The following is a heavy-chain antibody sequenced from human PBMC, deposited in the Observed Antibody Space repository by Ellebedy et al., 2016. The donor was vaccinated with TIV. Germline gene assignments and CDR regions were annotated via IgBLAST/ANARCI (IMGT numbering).Heavy chain of an antibody. V-gene: IGHV1-69*06. CDR3: ARVTGDYEVGWFDP. D-gene: IGHD4-17*01. CDR1: GGTFSSYA. Sequence: SVKVSXXASGGTFSSYAISWVRQAPGQGLEWMGGIIPIFGTANYAQKFQGRVTITADKSTSTAYMELSSLRSEDTAVYYCARVTGDYEVGWFDPWGQGTLVTVSS. J-gene: IGHJ5*02. CDR2: IIPIFGTA.